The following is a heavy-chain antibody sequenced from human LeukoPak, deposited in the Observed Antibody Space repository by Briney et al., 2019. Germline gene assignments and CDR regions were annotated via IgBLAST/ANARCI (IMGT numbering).Heavy chain of an antibody. V-gene: IGHV4-38-2*02. J-gene: IGHJ4*02. CDR2: IYRSGST. CDR1: GYSISSGYY. CDR3: ARVPPDSSGYYLHTDY. Sequence: SETLSLTCTVSGYSISSGYYWGWIRQPPGKGLEWIGSIYRSGSTYYNPSLKSRVTISVDTSNNQFSLKLSVVPAADTAVYYCARVPPDSSGYYLHTDYWGQGTLVTVSS. D-gene: IGHD3-22*01.